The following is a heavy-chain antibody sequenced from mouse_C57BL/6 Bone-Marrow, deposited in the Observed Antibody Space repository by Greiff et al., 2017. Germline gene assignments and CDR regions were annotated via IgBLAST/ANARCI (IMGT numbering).Heavy chain of an antibody. CDR1: GYTFTSYW. Sequence: VQLQQPGAELVKPGASVKLSCKASGYTFTSYWMHWVKQRPGQGLEWIGMIHPNSGSTNYNEKFKSKATLTVDKSSSTAYMQLSSLTSEDSAVYYCARLYYGSKGFAYWGQGTLVTVSA. D-gene: IGHD1-1*01. J-gene: IGHJ3*01. CDR2: IHPNSGST. CDR3: ARLYYGSKGFAY. V-gene: IGHV1-64*01.